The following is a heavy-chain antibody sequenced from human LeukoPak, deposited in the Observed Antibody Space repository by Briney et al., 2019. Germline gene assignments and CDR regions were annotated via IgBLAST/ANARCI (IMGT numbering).Heavy chain of an antibody. Sequence: ASVKVSCKASGYTFTSYGISWVRQAPGQGLEWMGWISAYNGNTNYAQKLQGRVTMTEDTSTDTAYMELSSLRSEDTAVYYCALGGSSWSNWFDPWGQGTLVTVSS. CDR3: ALGGSSWSNWFDP. V-gene: IGHV1-18*01. CDR1: GYTFTSYG. CDR2: ISAYNGNT. J-gene: IGHJ5*02. D-gene: IGHD6-13*01.